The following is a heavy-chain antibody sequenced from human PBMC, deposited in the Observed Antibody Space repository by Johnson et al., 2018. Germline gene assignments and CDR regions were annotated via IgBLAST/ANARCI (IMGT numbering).Heavy chain of an antibody. CDR2: MSYDGINK. D-gene: IGHD3-3*01. CDR3: ARRVEWLLNYYYYYMDV. J-gene: IGHJ6*03. V-gene: IGHV3-30-3*01. CDR1: GFTFSSYA. Sequence: QVQLVQSGGGVVQPGRSLRLSCAASGFTFSSYAMHWVRQAPGQGLEWVAVMSYDGINKYYTDSVMGRFTISRDNSKNPLYLQMNSLKAEDTAVYYCARRVEWLLNYYYYYMDVWGKGTTVTVSS.